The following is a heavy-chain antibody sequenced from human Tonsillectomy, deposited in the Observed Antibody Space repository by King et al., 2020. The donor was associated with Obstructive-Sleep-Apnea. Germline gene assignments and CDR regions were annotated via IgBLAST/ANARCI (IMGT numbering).Heavy chain of an antibody. V-gene: IGHV4-38-2*02. CDR3: ARDRDVYYYDTSGAKYGMDV. J-gene: IGHJ6*02. Sequence: VQLQESGPGLLKPSETLSLTCTVSGYSISGWYYWGWIRQPPGKGLEWIGGIHHSGSTNYKPSLKSRVTISIDTAKNQFSLRLSSVTAAYTAVYYCARDRDVYYYDTSGAKYGMDVWGQGTTVTVSS. CDR2: IHHSGST. CDR1: GYSISGWYY. D-gene: IGHD3-22*01.